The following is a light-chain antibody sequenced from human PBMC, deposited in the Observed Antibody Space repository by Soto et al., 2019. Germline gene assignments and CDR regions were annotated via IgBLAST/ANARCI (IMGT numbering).Light chain of an antibody. V-gene: IGKV3-15*01. J-gene: IGKJ4*01. CDR1: QSVSSN. CDR2: GAS. Sequence: EIVMTQSPATLSVSPGERATLSCRASQSVSSNLAWYQQKPGQAPRLLIYGASTRATGSPARFSGSGSGTAFTLTISSLQSEDFAVYYCQQYNNWPPVTFGGGTKVEIK. CDR3: QQYNNWPPVT.